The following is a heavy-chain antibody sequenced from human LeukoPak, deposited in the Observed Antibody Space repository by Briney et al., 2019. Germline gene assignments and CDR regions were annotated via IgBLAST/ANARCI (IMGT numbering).Heavy chain of an antibody. V-gene: IGHV4-59*08. CDR2: IYYSGST. D-gene: IGHD3-22*01. J-gene: IGHJ3*02. CDR1: GGSISSYY. Sequence: PSETLSLTCTVSGGSISSYYWSWIRQPPGKGLEWIGYIYYSGSTNYNPSLKSRVTISVDTSKNQFSLKLSSVTAADTAVYYCAGSYYDLDSRTSDSEFDIWGQGTMVTVSS. CDR3: AGSYYDLDSRTSDSEFDI.